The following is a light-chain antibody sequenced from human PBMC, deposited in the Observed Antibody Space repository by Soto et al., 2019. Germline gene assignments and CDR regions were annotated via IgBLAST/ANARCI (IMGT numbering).Light chain of an antibody. J-gene: IGKJ3*01. V-gene: IGKV3-20*01. Sequence: EIVMTQSPATLSVSPGERATLSCWASQSVSSNLAWYQQKPGQAPRLLIYGVSSRATGIPDRFSGSGSGTDFTLTISRLEPEDFAVYYCQQYDRSPFTFGPGTKVDIK. CDR1: QSVSSN. CDR2: GVS. CDR3: QQYDRSPFT.